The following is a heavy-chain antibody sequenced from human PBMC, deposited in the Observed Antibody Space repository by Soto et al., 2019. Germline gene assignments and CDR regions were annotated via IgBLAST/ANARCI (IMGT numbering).Heavy chain of an antibody. CDR2: VYFTGTT. V-gene: IGHV4-61*01. J-gene: IGHJ4*02. CDR1: GGSVSNGMYY. D-gene: IGHD2-8*01. CDR3: ARYCINSDCRHLYYFDY. Sequence: SETLSLTCTVSGGSVSNGMYYWSWIRQPPGKGLEWIGNVYFTGTTIYNPSLKSRVTMSVDTYKDQFFLKLTSVTAADTAFYYCARYCINSDCRHLYYFDYWGLGTLVTVSS.